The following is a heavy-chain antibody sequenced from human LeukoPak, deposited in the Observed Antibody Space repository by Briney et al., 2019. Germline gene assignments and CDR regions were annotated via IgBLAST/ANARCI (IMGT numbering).Heavy chain of an antibody. CDR2: IYYSGTT. J-gene: IGHJ5*02. Sequence: SETLSLTCTVSGGSISSNSDYWGWIRQPPGKGLEWIGSIYYSGTTYYNPSLKSRVTISVDTSRIQFSLNLSSMTAADTAVYYCARGRPYNVGLPPWFDPWGQGTLVTVSS. V-gene: IGHV4-39*07. CDR1: GGSISSNSDY. D-gene: IGHD1-14*01. CDR3: ARGRPYNVGLPPWFDP.